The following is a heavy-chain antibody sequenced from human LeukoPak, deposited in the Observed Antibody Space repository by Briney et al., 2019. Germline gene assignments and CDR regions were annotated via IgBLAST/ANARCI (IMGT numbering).Heavy chain of an antibody. D-gene: IGHD6-19*01. Sequence: GGSLRLSCAASGSTFSSYAMSWVRQAPGKGLEWVSAISGSGGSTYYADSVKGRFTISRDNSKNTLYLQMNSLRAEDTAVYYCAKQQRAAVADDLDYWGQGTLVTVSS. CDR1: GSTFSSYA. V-gene: IGHV3-23*01. J-gene: IGHJ4*02. CDR3: AKQQRAAVADDLDY. CDR2: ISGSGGST.